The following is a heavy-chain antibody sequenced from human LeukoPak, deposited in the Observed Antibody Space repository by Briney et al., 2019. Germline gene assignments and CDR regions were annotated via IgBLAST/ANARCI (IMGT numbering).Heavy chain of an antibody. CDR3: AKGDIAVAGPEY. CDR2: ISYDGSNK. Sequence: GGSLRLSCAASGFTFSSYGMHWVRQAPGKGLEWVAVISYDGSNKYYADSVKGRFTISRDNSKNTLYLQMNSLRAEDTAVHYCAKGDIAVAGPEYWGQGTLVTVSS. CDR1: GFTFSSYG. V-gene: IGHV3-30*18. D-gene: IGHD6-19*01. J-gene: IGHJ4*02.